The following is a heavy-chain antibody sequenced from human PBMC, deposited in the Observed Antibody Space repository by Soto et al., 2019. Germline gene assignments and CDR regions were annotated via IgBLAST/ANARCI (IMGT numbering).Heavy chain of an antibody. V-gene: IGHV3-30*18. CDR3: AKDWGVITPQYYFDY. CDR1: GFTFSSYA. Sequence: PGGSLSLSCAASGFTFSSYAMHWVRQAPGKGLEWVAVISYDGSNKYYADSVKGRFTISRENSKNTLYLKMNSLRAEDTAVYYCAKDWGVITPQYYFDYWGQGTLVTVSS. J-gene: IGHJ4*02. CDR2: ISYDGSNK. D-gene: IGHD3-10*01.